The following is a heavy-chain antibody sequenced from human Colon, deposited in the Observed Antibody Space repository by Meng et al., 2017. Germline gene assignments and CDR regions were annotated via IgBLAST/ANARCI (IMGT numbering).Heavy chain of an antibody. Sequence: GESLKISCAASGFSFSSFAMSWVRQAPGKGLEWVSTITNRGAPWYTNSVEGRFTISRDTFKNMLYLQLNSLGVEDTAVYYCVKRSAVGEHPPFENWGQGTLVTVSS. CDR2: ITNRGAP. CDR3: VKRSAVGEHPPFEN. D-gene: IGHD3-3*01. V-gene: IGHV3-23*01. CDR1: GFSFSSFA. J-gene: IGHJ4*02.